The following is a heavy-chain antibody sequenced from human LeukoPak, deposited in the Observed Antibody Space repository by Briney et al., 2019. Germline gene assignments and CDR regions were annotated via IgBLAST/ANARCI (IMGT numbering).Heavy chain of an antibody. D-gene: IGHD3-16*02. V-gene: IGHV1-2*04. CDR2: INPNSGGT. CDR1: GYTFTGYY. CDR3: ARDGVNYDYVWGSYREYNWFVP. J-gene: IGHJ5*02. Sequence: ASVKVSCKASGYTFTGYYMHWVRQAPGQGLEWMGWINPNSGGTNYAQKFQGWVTMTRDTSISTAYMELSRLRSDDTAVYYCARDGVNYDYVWGSYREYNWFVPWGQGTLVTVSS.